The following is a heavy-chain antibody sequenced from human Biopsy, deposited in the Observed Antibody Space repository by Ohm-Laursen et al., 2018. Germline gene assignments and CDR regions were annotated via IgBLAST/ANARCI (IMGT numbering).Heavy chain of an antibody. Sequence: DSVKVSCKTSGYTFTSYEINWVRQATGQGLEWMGWMNPDSGNTGYAQNFQGRVTMTRNTSISTAYMELSSLRSEDTAVYFCARADPPLFYYGSGSSNWFDPWGQGTLVTVSS. J-gene: IGHJ5*02. CDR2: MNPDSGNT. V-gene: IGHV1-8*01. D-gene: IGHD3-10*01. CDR1: GYTFTSYE. CDR3: ARADPPLFYYGSGSSNWFDP.